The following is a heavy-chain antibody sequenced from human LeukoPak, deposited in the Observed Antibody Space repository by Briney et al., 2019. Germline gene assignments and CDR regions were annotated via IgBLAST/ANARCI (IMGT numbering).Heavy chain of an antibody. Sequence: PGGSLRLSCAASGFTFSSYSMNWVRQAPGKGLEWVSAISGSGGSTYYADSVKGRFTISRDNSKNTLYLQMNSLRAEDTAVYYCAKNRWLVRPFDYWGQGTLVTVSS. CDR3: AKNRWLVRPFDY. CDR2: ISGSGGST. J-gene: IGHJ4*02. CDR1: GFTFSSYS. D-gene: IGHD3-16*02. V-gene: IGHV3-23*01.